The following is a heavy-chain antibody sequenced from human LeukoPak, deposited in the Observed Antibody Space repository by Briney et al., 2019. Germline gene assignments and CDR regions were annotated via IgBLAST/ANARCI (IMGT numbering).Heavy chain of an antibody. D-gene: IGHD3-10*01. CDR2: LYSGGST. Sequence: PGGSLRLSCAASGFTVSSNYMSWVRQAPGKGLEWVSVLYSGGSTYYADSVKGRFTISRDNAKNSLYLQMNSLRAEDTAVYYCASDYYGSGSYFAVGDYWGQGTLVTVSS. CDR3: ASDYYGSGSYFAVGDY. CDR1: GFTVSSNY. J-gene: IGHJ4*02. V-gene: IGHV3-53*01.